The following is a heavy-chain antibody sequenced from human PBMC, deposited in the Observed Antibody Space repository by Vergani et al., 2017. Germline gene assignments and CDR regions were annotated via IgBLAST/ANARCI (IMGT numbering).Heavy chain of an antibody. J-gene: IGHJ4*02. V-gene: IGHV1-69-2*01. Sequence: VQLVQSGAEVKKPGSSVKVSCKASGGTFSSYTISWVQQAPGKGLEWMGLVDPEDGETIYAEKFQGRVTITADTSTDTAYMELSSLRSEDTAVYYCATVRRAYCGGDCSHDYWGQGTLVTVSS. CDR3: ATVRRAYCGGDCSHDY. D-gene: IGHD2-21*02. CDR1: GGTFSSYT. CDR2: VDPEDGET.